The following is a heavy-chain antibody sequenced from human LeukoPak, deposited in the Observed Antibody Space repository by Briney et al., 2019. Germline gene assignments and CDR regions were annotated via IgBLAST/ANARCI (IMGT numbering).Heavy chain of an antibody. D-gene: IGHD2-2*03. Sequence: SETLSPTCTVSGGSISSSSYYWGWIRQPPGKGLEWIGSIYYSGSTYYNPSLKSRVTISVDTSKNQFSLKLSSVTAADTAVYYCARHGYCSSTSCPPLVWGQGTLVTVSS. J-gene: IGHJ4*02. V-gene: IGHV4-39*01. CDR1: GGSISSSSYY. CDR3: ARHGYCSSTSCPPLV. CDR2: IYYSGST.